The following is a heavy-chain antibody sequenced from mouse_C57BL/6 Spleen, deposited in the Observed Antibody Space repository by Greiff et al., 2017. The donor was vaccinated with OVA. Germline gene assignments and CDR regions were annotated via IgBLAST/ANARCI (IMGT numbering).Heavy chain of an antibody. Sequence: VKLQESGPGLVAPSQSLSITCTVSGFSLTSYAISWVRQPPGKGLEWLGVIWTGGGTNYNSALKSRLSISKDNSKSQVFLKMNSLQTDDTARYYCARKIGYYYGSSYWYFDVWGTGTTVTVSS. CDR3: ARKIGYYYGSSYWYFDV. CDR1: GFSLTSYA. D-gene: IGHD1-1*01. CDR2: IWTGGGT. J-gene: IGHJ1*03. V-gene: IGHV2-9-1*01.